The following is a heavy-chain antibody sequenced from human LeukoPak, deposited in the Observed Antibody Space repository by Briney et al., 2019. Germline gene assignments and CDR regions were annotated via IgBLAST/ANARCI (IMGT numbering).Heavy chain of an antibody. V-gene: IGHV3-21*04. CDR2: ISASSYYI. D-gene: IGHD2-21*01. CDR3: AKEPLYYY. J-gene: IGHJ4*02. Sequence: GGSLRLSCAASGFTFSTYNMNWVRQAPGKGLEWVSSISASSYYIYYTDSVKGRFIISRDNAKNSLYLQMNSLRAEDTAVYYCAKEPLYYYWGQGTLVTVSS. CDR1: GFTFSTYN.